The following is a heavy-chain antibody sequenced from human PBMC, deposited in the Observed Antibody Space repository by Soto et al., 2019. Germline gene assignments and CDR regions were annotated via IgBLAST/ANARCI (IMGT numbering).Heavy chain of an antibody. CDR3: AREDALIVVVPAAIY. Sequence: QVQLVESGGGVVQPGRSLRLSCAASGFTFSSYAMHWVRQAPGKGLEWVAVISYDGSNKYYADSVKGRFTISRDNSKNTLYLQMNRLRAEDTAVYYCAREDALIVVVPAAIYWGQGTLVTVSS. CDR1: GFTFSSYA. V-gene: IGHV3-30-3*01. D-gene: IGHD2-2*02. J-gene: IGHJ4*02. CDR2: ISYDGSNK.